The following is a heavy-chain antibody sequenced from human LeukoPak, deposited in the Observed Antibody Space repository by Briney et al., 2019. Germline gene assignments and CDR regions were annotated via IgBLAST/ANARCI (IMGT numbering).Heavy chain of an antibody. Sequence: ASVKVSCKASGYTFTSYGISWVRQAPGQGLEWMGWISAYNGYTNYAQKLQGRVTMTTDTSTSTAYMELRSLRSDDTAVYYCARDRLLGKNNWFDPWGQGTLVTVSS. D-gene: IGHD2-15*01. CDR1: GYTFTSYG. J-gene: IGHJ5*02. V-gene: IGHV1-18*01. CDR2: ISAYNGYT. CDR3: ARDRLLGKNNWFDP.